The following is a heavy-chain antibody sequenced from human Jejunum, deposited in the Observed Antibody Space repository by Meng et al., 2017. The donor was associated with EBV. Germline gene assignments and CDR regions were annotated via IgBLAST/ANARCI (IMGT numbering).Heavy chain of an antibody. CDR1: GFSLSDFY. V-gene: IGHV3-11*01. CDR3: ARTARTPDS. CDR2: ISGSGSDI. Sequence: QVQLVESGGXVGKPGGSLRLSCAASGFSLSDFYMTWIRQAPGKGLEWVSYISGSGSDISYRDSVKGRFTVSRDNAKNSLYLQMSSLRAEDTAVYYCARTARTPDSWGQGTLVTVSS. D-gene: IGHD6-6*01. J-gene: IGHJ4*02.